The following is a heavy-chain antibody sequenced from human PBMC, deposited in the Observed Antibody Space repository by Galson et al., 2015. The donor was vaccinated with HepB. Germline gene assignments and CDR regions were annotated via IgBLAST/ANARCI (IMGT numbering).Heavy chain of an antibody. D-gene: IGHD3-3*01. CDR2: ISSSGTTI. Sequence: LRLSCAASGFTFSDYNMGWIRQAPGKGLEWVSYISSSGTTIYYAESVKGRFTISRDNAKKSLYLQMNSLRAEDTAVYYCARERVVIPPTGMDVWGQGTTVTVSS. J-gene: IGHJ6*02. CDR3: ARERVVIPPTGMDV. V-gene: IGHV3-11*01. CDR1: GFTFSDYN.